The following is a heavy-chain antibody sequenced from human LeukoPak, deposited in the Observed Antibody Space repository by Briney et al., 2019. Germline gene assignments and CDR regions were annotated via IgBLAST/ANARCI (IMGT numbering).Heavy chain of an antibody. Sequence: VASVKVSCKASGYIFTDYYMHWVRQAPGQELGWMGRINPNSGGTNYAQKFQGRVTMTRDTSISTAYTELSSLRSDDTAVYYCARSRDYDSSGYYYVLGYWGQGTLVTVSS. CDR1: GYIFTDYY. D-gene: IGHD3-22*01. V-gene: IGHV1/OR15-1*01. J-gene: IGHJ4*02. CDR3: ARSRDYDSSGYYYVLGY. CDR2: INPNSGGT.